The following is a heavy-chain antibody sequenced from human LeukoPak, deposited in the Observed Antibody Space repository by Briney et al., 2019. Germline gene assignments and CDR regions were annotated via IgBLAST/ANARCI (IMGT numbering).Heavy chain of an antibody. CDR2: ISSTSNYI. CDR1: GFTFSSYS. D-gene: IGHD4-17*01. Sequence: GGALRLSCAASGFTFSSYSMNWVRESPGKGLECVSSISSTSNYIYYADSVKGRFTISRENAKNSLYLQMNSLRAEDTAVYYCARDSGDYPYYYYGMDVWGQGTTVTVSS. CDR3: ARDSGDYPYYYYGMDV. J-gene: IGHJ6*02. V-gene: IGHV3-21*01.